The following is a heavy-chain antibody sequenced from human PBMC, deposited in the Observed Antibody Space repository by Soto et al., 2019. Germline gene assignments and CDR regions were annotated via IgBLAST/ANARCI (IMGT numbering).Heavy chain of an antibody. CDR2: VWYDGSKE. V-gene: IGHV3-33*01. Sequence: PGGSLRLSCAGSGYSFGSHGIHWVRQAPGKGLEWLAIVWYDGSKEYYADSVKGRFTISRDNSINTAYLQINSLRDDDTAVYYCVRGTETSASCPDYWGQGTLVTVSS. J-gene: IGHJ4*02. D-gene: IGHD2-2*01. CDR3: VRGTETSASCPDY. CDR1: GYSFGSHG.